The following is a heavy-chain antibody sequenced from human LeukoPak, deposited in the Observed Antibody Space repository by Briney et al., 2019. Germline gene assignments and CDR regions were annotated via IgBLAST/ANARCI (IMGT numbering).Heavy chain of an antibody. J-gene: IGHJ5*02. CDR3: AREGIAAAGTSGNWFDP. CDR1: GGSISSYY. Sequence: SETLSLTCTVSGGSISSYYWSWIRQPPGKGLEWIGYIYYSGSTNYNPSLKGRVTISVDTSKNQFSLKLSSVTAADTAVYYCAREGIAAAGTSGNWFDPWGQGTLVTVSS. CDR2: IYYSGST. V-gene: IGHV4-59*01. D-gene: IGHD6-13*01.